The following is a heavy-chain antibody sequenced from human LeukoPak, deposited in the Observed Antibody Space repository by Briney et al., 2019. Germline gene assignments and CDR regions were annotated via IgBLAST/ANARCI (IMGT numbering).Heavy chain of an antibody. CDR1: GFTFSSYW. CDR2: IDHNGNVN. J-gene: IGHJ3*01. V-gene: IGHV3-7*03. CDR3: ARSSYSSSSSV. D-gene: IGHD6-6*01. Sequence: GGSLRLSCAASGFTFSSYWMNWARQAPGKGPEWVASIDHNGNVNYYVDSVKGRFTISRDNAKNSLYLQMSNLRAEDTAVYYCARSSYSSSSSVWGQGTMVTVSS.